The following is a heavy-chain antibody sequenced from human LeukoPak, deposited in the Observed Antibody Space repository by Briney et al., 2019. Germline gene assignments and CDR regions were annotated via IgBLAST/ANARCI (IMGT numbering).Heavy chain of an antibody. CDR1: GDSVSSNSAA. CDR3: ARDVYSGIVGAAVYFDY. J-gene: IGHJ4*02. Sequence: SQTLSLTCAISGDSVSSNSAAWTWIRQSPSRGLEWLGRTYYRSKWYNDYAVSVKSRITINPDTSKNQFSLQLNYVTPEDTAVYYCARDVYSGIVGAAVYFDYWGQGTLVTVSS. V-gene: IGHV6-1*01. D-gene: IGHD1-26*01. CDR2: TYYRSKWYN.